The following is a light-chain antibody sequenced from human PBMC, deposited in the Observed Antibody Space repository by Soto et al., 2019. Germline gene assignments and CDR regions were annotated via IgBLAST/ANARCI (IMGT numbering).Light chain of an antibody. Sequence: DIQMTQSPSSLSGSAGDRVTITCRASQSISGYLNWYQQKPGKAPKVLMYGTSILQTGVSSRFSGSGSGTYFTLTISSLQPEDFAAYYCQQSYSNSCTFGQGTKVESK. V-gene: IGKV1-39*01. CDR1: QSISGY. CDR3: QQSYSNSCT. CDR2: GTS. J-gene: IGKJ1*01.